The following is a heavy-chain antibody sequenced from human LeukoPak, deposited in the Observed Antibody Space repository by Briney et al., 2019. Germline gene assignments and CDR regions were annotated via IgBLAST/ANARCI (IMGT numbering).Heavy chain of an antibody. CDR2: IKTDGSEK. D-gene: IGHD3-10*01. CDR3: AREVPWYAFKYDAFDI. V-gene: IGHV3-7*01. J-gene: IGHJ3*02. CDR1: GFTFSTYW. Sequence: PGGSLRLSCAASGFTFSTYWMSLVRQAPGKGLEWVANIKTDGSEKYCVDSVKGRFTISRDNAKNSMYLQMNSLTTEDTAVYYCAREVPWYAFKYDAFDIWGLGTMVTVSS.